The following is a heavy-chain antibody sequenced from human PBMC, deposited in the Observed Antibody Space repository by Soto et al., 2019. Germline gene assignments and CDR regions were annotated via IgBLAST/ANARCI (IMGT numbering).Heavy chain of an antibody. J-gene: IGHJ4*02. CDR1: GFTFSVSS. CDR2: IRSKASTYAT. Sequence: EVQLVESGGGLVQPGGAVKLSCAASGFTFSVSSMHWVRQASGKGLEWVGRIRSKASTYATTYAESLNGRFTISRDDSKNTTYLQMNNLTTEDTAVYYSTIAGAGFGHWGQGTLVTVSS. D-gene: IGHD1-26*01. V-gene: IGHV3-73*01. CDR3: TIAGAGFGH.